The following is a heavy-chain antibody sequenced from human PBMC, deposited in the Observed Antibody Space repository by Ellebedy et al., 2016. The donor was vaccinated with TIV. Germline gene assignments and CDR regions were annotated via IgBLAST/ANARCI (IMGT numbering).Heavy chain of an antibody. V-gene: IGHV3-30*18. J-gene: IGHJ5*02. Sequence: GESLKISXAASGFTFSSYGMHWVRQAPGKGLEWVAVISYDGSNKYYADSVKGRFTISRDNSKNTLYLQMSSLRAEDTAVYYCVKDTQSLIAVAGTWGQGTLVTVSS. CDR3: VKDTQSLIAVAGT. CDR1: GFTFSSYG. D-gene: IGHD6-19*01. CDR2: ISYDGSNK.